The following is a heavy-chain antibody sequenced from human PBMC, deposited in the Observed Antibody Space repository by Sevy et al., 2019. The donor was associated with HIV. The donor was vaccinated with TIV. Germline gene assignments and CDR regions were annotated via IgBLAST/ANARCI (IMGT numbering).Heavy chain of an antibody. CDR1: GFTFSDYY. J-gene: IGHJ4*02. CDR2: ISSSSSYT. V-gene: IGHV3-11*06. Sequence: GGSLRLSCAASGFTFSDYYMSWIRQAPGKGLEWVSYISSSSSYTNYADSVKGRFTISRDNAKNSLYLQMNSLRAEDTAVYYCARANSGDYVPYWGQGTLVTVSS. D-gene: IGHD4-17*01. CDR3: ARANSGDYVPY.